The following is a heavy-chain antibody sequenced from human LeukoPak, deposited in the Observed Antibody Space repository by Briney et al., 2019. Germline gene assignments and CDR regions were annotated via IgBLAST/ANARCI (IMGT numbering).Heavy chain of an antibody. J-gene: IGHJ4*02. CDR2: INHSGST. CDR1: GGSFSGYY. CDR3: ARVSGWSKMSDY. Sequence: SETLSLICAVYGGSFSGYYWSWIRQPPGKGLEWIGEINHSGSTNYNPSLKSRVTISVDTSKNQYSLKLSSVTAADTAVYYCARVSGWSKMSDYWGQGTLVTVSS. V-gene: IGHV4-34*01. D-gene: IGHD6-19*01.